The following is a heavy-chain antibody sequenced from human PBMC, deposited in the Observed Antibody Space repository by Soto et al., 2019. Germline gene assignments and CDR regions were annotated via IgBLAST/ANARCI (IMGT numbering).Heavy chain of an antibody. D-gene: IGHD3-3*01. J-gene: IGHJ5*02. Sequence: PGGSLRLSCAASGFSFSDFAMSWVRQPPGKGLEWVSSISGTGGRTHYADSVKGRFSISRDNSRNTLSLQMNSLRAEDTALYYRAKASEWLCGNWLDPCGQGTLVTVSS. CDR1: GFSFSDFA. V-gene: IGHV3-23*01. CDR2: ISGTGGRT. CDR3: AKASEWLCGNWLDP.